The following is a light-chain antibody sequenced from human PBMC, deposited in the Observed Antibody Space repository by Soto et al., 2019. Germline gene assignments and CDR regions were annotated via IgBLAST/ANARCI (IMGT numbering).Light chain of an antibody. J-gene: IGKJ5*01. V-gene: IGKV1-39*01. CDR2: GAS. CDR1: QSIGKH. CDR3: QQSYSSPTS. Sequence: DIQMTQSPSFLSASVRDRVTITCRASQSIGKHLNWYQQKPGKAPKFLIYGASTLQSGVPSRFTGSGSGTDFTLTINSLQAEDFAIYYCQQSYSSPTSFGQGTRLEI.